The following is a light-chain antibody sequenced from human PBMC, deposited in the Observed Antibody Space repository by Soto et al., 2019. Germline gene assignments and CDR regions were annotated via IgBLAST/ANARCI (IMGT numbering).Light chain of an antibody. CDR2: DVS. CDR3: SSYASSSTLVV. CDR1: SSDVGGYNF. J-gene: IGLJ2*01. Sequence: QSALTQPASVSGSPGQSITISCTGTSSDVGGYNFVSWYQQHPGKAPKLMIYDVSYRPSGVSNRFSGSKSGNTASLTISGLQAEDEADYYCSSYASSSTLVVFGGGTKVTFL. V-gene: IGLV2-14*03.